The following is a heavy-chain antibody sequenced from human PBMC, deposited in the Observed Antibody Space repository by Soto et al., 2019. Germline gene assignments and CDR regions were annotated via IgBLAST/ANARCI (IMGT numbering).Heavy chain of an antibody. Sequence: QVQLQESGPGLVKPSDTLSLTCAVSGYSISSSNWWGWIRQPPGKGLEWIGYIYYSGSTYYNPSLKGRVTMSVDTSKNQFSLKLSSVTAVDTAVYYCARGPREALSSYFDYWGQGTLVTVSS. CDR2: IYYSGST. V-gene: IGHV4-28*01. CDR3: ARGPREALSSYFDY. J-gene: IGHJ4*02. CDR1: GYSISSSNW.